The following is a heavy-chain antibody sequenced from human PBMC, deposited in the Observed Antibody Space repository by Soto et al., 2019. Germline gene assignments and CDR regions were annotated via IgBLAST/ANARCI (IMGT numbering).Heavy chain of an antibody. CDR3: ARFTPPGYYDSSGYLAAFDY. J-gene: IGHJ4*02. CDR2: INPNSGGT. CDR1: GYTFTGYY. V-gene: IGHV1-2*04. Sequence: GASVKVSCKASGYTFTGYYMHWVRPAPGQGLEWMGWINPNSGGTNYAQKFQGWVTMTRDTSISTAYMELSRLRSDDTAVYYCARFTPPGYYDSSGYLAAFDYWGQGTLVTVSS. D-gene: IGHD3-22*01.